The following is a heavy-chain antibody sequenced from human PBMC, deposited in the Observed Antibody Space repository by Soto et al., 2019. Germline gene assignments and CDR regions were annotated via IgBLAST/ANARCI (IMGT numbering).Heavy chain of an antibody. Sequence: QVQLVQSGAEVKKPGASVKVSCRTSGYIFSSYDMHWVRQAPGQRLEWMGWISAGNGDTKYSQKFQDRVTITRDTSASTAYMEPSSLRSEDTAVYYCAAEWLDFDYWGQGTLVTVSS. V-gene: IGHV1-3*01. J-gene: IGHJ4*02. CDR3: AAEWLDFDY. CDR2: ISAGNGDT. CDR1: GYIFSSYD. D-gene: IGHD6-19*01.